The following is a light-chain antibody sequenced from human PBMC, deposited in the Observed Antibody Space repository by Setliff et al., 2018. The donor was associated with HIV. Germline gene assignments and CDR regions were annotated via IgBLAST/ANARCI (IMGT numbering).Light chain of an antibody. V-gene: IGLV1-40*01. CDR1: SSNIGAGFD. J-gene: IGLJ1*01. CDR2: SFT. CDR3: QSYDSSLSGYV. Sequence: QSALTQPPSVSGAPGPRVTISCTGSSSNIGAGFDVHWYQQFPGTAPKLLIYSFTNRPSGVPDRFSGSKSGTSASLAIAGLQAEDEADYYCQSYDSSLSGYVFGTGTKVTVL.